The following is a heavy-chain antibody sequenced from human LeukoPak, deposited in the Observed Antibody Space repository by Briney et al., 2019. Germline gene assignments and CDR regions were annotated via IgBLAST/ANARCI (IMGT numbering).Heavy chain of an antibody. CDR2: ITGSGGST. CDR1: GFTFSSYA. Sequence: PGGSLRLSCAGSGFTFSSYAMSWVRQAPGKGLEWVSAITGSGGSTYYADSVKGRFTTSRDNSKNTLYLEMNSLRVEETAVYYCVKGSGGSRPYYFDYWGQGTLVTVSS. D-gene: IGHD6-6*01. V-gene: IGHV3-23*01. J-gene: IGHJ4*02. CDR3: VKGSGGSRPYYFDY.